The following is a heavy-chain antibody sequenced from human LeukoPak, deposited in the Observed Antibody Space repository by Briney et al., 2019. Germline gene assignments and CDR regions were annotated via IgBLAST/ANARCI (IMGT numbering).Heavy chain of an antibody. V-gene: IGHV4-4*07. Sequence: SETLSLTCAVYGGSFSGYYWGWIRQPAGKGLEWIGRIYTSGSTNYNPSLKGRVTISVDTSKNQFSLKLSSVTAADTAVYYCARDGSAAGYSSRGDYSYMDVWGKGTTVTISS. J-gene: IGHJ6*03. CDR1: GGSFSGYY. D-gene: IGHD6-13*01. CDR2: IYTSGST. CDR3: ARDGSAAGYSSRGDYSYMDV.